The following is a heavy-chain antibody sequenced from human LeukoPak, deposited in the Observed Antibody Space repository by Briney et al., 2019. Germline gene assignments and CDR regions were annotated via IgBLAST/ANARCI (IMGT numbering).Heavy chain of an antibody. J-gene: IGHJ4*02. D-gene: IGHD2-2*01. V-gene: IGHV3-21*01. Sequence: GGSLRLSCAASGFTFSSYSMNWVRQAPGKGLEWVSSISSSSSYIYYADSVKGRFTISRDNAKNSLYLQMNSLRAEDTAVYYCARGPGGYCSSTSCYLFDYWGQGTLVTVSS. CDR1: GFTFSSYS. CDR3: ARGPGGYCSSTSCYLFDY. CDR2: ISSSSSYI.